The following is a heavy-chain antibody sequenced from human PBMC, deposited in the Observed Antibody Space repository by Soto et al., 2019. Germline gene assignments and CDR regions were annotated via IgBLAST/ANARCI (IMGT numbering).Heavy chain of an antibody. CDR3: ATAPNNNVVLVS. J-gene: IGHJ4*02. D-gene: IGHD2-21*01. CDR1: GYTLTDYY. Sequence: GASVKVSCKASGYTLTDYYMHWVRQAPGQGLEWMGWINPKTGGTNYVQKFQGRVTISLDKSSNQFSLSLTSVTAADTAVYYCATAPNNNVVLVSWGQGTLVTVSS. CDR2: INPKTGGT. V-gene: IGHV1-2*02.